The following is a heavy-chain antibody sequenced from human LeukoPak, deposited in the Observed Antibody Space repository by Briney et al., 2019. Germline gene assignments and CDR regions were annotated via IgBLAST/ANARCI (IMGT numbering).Heavy chain of an antibody. Sequence: SETLSLTCIVSGGSISSSKYYWSWIRQPPGKGLEWIGEINHSGSTNYNPSLKSRVTISVDTSKNQFSLKLSSVTAADTAVYYCARQGRGQWLKFNDYWGQGTLVTVSS. CDR3: ARQGRGQWLKFNDY. CDR2: INHSGST. CDR1: GGSISSSKYY. D-gene: IGHD6-19*01. J-gene: IGHJ4*02. V-gene: IGHV4-39*01.